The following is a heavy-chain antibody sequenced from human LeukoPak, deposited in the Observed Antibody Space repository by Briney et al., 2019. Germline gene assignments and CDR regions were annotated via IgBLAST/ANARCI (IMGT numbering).Heavy chain of an antibody. J-gene: IGHJ4*02. D-gene: IGHD3-10*01. CDR3: ARGRSSKWFGELSTPPDY. V-gene: IGHV3-33*01. Sequence: PGRSLRLSCAASGFTFSSYGMHWFRQAPGKGLEWVAVIWYDGSNKYYADSVKGRFTISRDNSKNTLYLQMNSLRAEDTAVYYCARGRSSKWFGELSTPPDYWGQGTLVTVSS. CDR1: GFTFSSYG. CDR2: IWYDGSNK.